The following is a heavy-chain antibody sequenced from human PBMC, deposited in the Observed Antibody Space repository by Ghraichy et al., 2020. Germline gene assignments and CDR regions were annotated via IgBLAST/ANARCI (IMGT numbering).Heavy chain of an antibody. D-gene: IGHD3-10*01. CDR1: GFTFSNFA. Sequence: LSLTCAASGFTFSNFAMHWVRQAPGKGLEWVAVISYDGSNKYYADSVKGRFTISRDSSKNTLYLQMNRLRAEDTAVYYCARESVLWFGELLDRYFQHWGQGTLVSVSS. J-gene: IGHJ1*01. V-gene: IGHV3-30*04. CDR3: ARESVLWFGELLDRYFQH. CDR2: ISYDGSNK.